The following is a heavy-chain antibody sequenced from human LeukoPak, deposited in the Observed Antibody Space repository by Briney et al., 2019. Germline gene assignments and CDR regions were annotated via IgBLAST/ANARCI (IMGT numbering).Heavy chain of an antibody. V-gene: IGHV3-66*01. J-gene: IGHJ6*02. CDR1: GFTFSSYD. CDR3: ARRLVISAYYYGMDL. Sequence: VQPLDSLRLSCAASGFTFSSYDMTWVRQAPGKGLEWVSVIYTGGSTYYADSVKGRFTISRDNSKNTLYLQMNSLRAEDTAVYYCARRLVISAYYYGMDLWGQGTTVTVSS. CDR2: IYTGGST. D-gene: IGHD3-22*01.